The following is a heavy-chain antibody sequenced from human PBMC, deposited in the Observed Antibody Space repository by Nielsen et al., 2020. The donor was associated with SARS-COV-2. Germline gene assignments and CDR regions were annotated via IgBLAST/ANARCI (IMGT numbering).Heavy chain of an antibody. J-gene: IGHJ6*03. Sequence: ASVKVSCKASGYTFTSYAMHWVRQAPGQRLEWMGWINAGNGSTKYSQKFQGRVTITRDTSASTAYMELSSLRSEDTAVYYCARAGSYYYYYYMDVWGKGTTVTVSS. CDR2: INAGNGST. V-gene: IGHV1-3*01. D-gene: IGHD1-26*01. CDR1: GYTFTSYA. CDR3: ARAGSYYYYYYMDV.